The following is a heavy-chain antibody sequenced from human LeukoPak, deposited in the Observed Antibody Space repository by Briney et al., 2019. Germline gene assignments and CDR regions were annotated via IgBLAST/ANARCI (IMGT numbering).Heavy chain of an antibody. D-gene: IGHD3-22*01. CDR3: ARRWGRRYYDSSGYIDY. J-gene: IGHJ4*02. CDR2: TYYTGST. V-gene: IGHV4-39*07. CDR1: GGSISSKTYN. Sequence: SETLSLTCSISGGSISSKTYNWGWIRQPPGKGLEWIGSTYYTGSTHYNPSLKSRVTISVDTSKNQLSLKLTSVTAADTAVYYCARRWGRRYYDSSGYIDYWGQGTLVTVSS.